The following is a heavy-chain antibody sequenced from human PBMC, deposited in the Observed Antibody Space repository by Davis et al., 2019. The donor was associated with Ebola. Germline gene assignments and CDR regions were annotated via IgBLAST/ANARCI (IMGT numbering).Heavy chain of an antibody. Sequence: PSETLSLTCTVSGGSISSYYWSWIRQPPGKGLEWIGYIYYSGSTNYNPSLKSRVTISVDTSKNQFSLKLSSVTAADTAVYYCARVVAVAGYYYGMDVWGQGTTVTVSS. D-gene: IGHD6-19*01. CDR2: IYYSGST. J-gene: IGHJ6*02. V-gene: IGHV4-59*01. CDR1: GGSISSYY. CDR3: ARVVAVAGYYYGMDV.